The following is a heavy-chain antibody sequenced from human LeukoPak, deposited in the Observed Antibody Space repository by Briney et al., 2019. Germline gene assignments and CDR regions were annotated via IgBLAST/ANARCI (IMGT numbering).Heavy chain of an antibody. J-gene: IGHJ4*02. CDR2: IYYSGST. V-gene: IGHV4-31*03. CDR1: GGSISSGGYY. D-gene: IGHD6-13*01. Sequence: PSQTLSLTCTVSGGSISSGGYYWSWIRQHPGKGLEWIGYIYYSGSTYYNPSLKSRVTISVDTSKNQFSLKPSSVTAADTAVYYCARWCSSSLALDYWGQGTLVTVSS. CDR3: ARWCSSSLALDY.